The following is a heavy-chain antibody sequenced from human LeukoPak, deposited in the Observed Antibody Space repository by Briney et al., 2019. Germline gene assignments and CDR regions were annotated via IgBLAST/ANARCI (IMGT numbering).Heavy chain of an antibody. CDR3: ARDLRMAVKGNWFDP. V-gene: IGHV4-4*07. CDR2: IYTSGST. D-gene: IGHD4-23*01. J-gene: IGHJ5*02. CDR1: GGSISSYY. Sequence: SETLSLTCTVSGGSISSYYWSWIRQPAGKGLEWIGRIYTSGSTNYNPSLKSRVTMSVDTSKNQFSLKLSSVTAADTAVYYCARDLRMAVKGNWFDPWGQGTLVTVSS.